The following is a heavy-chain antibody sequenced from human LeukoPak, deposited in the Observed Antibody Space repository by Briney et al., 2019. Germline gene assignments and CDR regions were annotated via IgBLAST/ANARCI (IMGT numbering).Heavy chain of an antibody. CDR1: GGSISSSSYY. D-gene: IGHD3-22*01. J-gene: IGHJ3*02. CDR2: IYYSGST. Sequence: PSETLSLTCTVSGGSISSSSYYWGWIRQPPGKGLEWIGSIYYSGSTYYNPSLKSRVTISVDTSKNQFSLKLSSVTAADTAVYYCARGDDYYDSSGYYPHGAFDIWGQGTMVTVSS. CDR3: ARGDDYYDSSGYYPHGAFDI. V-gene: IGHV4-39*01.